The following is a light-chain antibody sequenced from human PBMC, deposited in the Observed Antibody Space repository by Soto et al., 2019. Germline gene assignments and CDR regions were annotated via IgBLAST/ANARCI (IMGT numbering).Light chain of an antibody. V-gene: IGKV1-9*01. Sequence: IQLTHPPSFLSASVGDRVIITCRASQGISSYLAWYQQKPGKAPKLLMYAASTLQSGVPSRFSGSGSGTEVTLTISSLQPEDFATYYCQQLNSYPISFGQGTRLEIK. CDR1: QGISSY. CDR3: QQLNSYPIS. J-gene: IGKJ5*01. CDR2: AAS.